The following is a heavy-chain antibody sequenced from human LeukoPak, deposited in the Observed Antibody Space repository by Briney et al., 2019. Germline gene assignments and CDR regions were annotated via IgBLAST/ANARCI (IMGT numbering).Heavy chain of an antibody. J-gene: IGHJ4*02. D-gene: IGHD1-1*01. CDR3: ARGKQNAVDY. CDR2: IYASGST. Sequence: PSETLSLTCTVSSGSMSGNYYWSWIRQPAGKGLEWIGRIYASGSTNYDPSLKSRVTISVDKSNNQFSLMVTYVTAADTAVYYCARGKQNAVDYWGQGILVTVSS. V-gene: IGHV4-4*07. CDR1: SGSMSGNYY.